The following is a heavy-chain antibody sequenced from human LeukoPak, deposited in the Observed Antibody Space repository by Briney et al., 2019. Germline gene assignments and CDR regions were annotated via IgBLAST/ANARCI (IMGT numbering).Heavy chain of an antibody. J-gene: IGHJ4*02. V-gene: IGHV1-8*01. CDR3: ARRSDDYDSSAYYH. CDR1: GYTFTSYD. D-gene: IGHD3-22*01. CDR2: VNPNSGNT. Sequence: ASVKVSCKTSGYTFTSYDLNSVRQATGQGLEWMGWVNPNSGNTGYAQKFQGRVTMTMDPSISTAYMELSSLRSEDTAVYYCARRSDDYDSSAYYHWGQGTLVSVSS.